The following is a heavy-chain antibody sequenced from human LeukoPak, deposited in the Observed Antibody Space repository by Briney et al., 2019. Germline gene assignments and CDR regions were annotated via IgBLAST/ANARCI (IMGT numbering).Heavy chain of an antibody. CDR3: ARGYDSSGYLFQH. J-gene: IGHJ1*01. D-gene: IGHD3-22*01. CDR2: IGSSSNYI. Sequence: TGGSLRLSCAASGFTFSRYSMNWVRQAPGKGLEWVSSIGSSSNYIYYTDSMKGRFTISRDNAKNSLYLQMNSLRAEDTAVYYCARGYDSSGYLFQHWGQGTLVTVSS. CDR1: GFTFSRYS. V-gene: IGHV3-21*01.